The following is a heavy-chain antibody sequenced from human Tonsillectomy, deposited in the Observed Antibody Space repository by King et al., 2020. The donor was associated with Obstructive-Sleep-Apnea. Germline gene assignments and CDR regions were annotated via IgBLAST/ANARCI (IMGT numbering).Heavy chain of an antibody. Sequence: VQLQQWGAGLLKPSETLSLTCAVYGGSFSGYYWSWIRQPPGKGLEWIGEINHSGSPNYNPSLKSRVTISVDTSKNQFSLKLSSVTAADTAVYYCARERDSSGYWGQGTLVNVSS. D-gene: IGHD6-19*01. CDR1: GGSFSGYY. V-gene: IGHV4-34*01. J-gene: IGHJ4*02. CDR3: ARERDSSGY. CDR2: INHSGSP.